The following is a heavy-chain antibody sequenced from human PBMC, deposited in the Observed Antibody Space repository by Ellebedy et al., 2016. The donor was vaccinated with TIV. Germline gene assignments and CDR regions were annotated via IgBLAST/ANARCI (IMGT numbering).Heavy chain of an antibody. CDR3: ARRFDIVTGSYPRGYYGLDI. D-gene: IGHD3-9*01. V-gene: IGHV1-3*01. CDR1: GYTFTTYA. Sequence: AASVKVSCKASGYTFTTYAIHWVRQAPGQRPEWMGWINAGIGNTKYSENFQGRVTITTDTSASTAYMELSNLGSEDTAVYYCARRFDIVTGSYPRGYYGLDIWGQGTTVTVSS. J-gene: IGHJ6*02. CDR2: INAGIGNT.